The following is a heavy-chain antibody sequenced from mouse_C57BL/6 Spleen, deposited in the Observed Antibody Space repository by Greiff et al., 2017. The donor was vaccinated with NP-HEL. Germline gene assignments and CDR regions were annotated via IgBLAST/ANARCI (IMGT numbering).Heavy chain of an antibody. CDR2: IHPNSGST. Sequence: QVQLQQPGAELVKPGASVKLSCKASGYTFTSYWMPWVKQRPGQGLEWIGMIHPNSGSTNYNEKFKSKATLTVDKSSSTAYMQLSSLTSEDSAVYYCARKGGFRMDYWGQGTSVTVSS. J-gene: IGHJ4*01. CDR1: GYTFTSYW. CDR3: ARKGGFRMDY. V-gene: IGHV1-64*01.